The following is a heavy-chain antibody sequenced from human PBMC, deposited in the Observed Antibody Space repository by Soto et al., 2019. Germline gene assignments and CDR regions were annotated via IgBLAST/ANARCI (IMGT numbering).Heavy chain of an antibody. J-gene: IGHJ2*01. V-gene: IGHV1-18*01. CDR2: ISAYNGNT. D-gene: IGHD2-15*01. CDR3: ARDPILTPSPASPVNWYFDL. Sequence: QVQLVQSGAEVKKPGASVKVSCKASGYTFTSYGISWVRQAPGQGLQWMGWISAYNGNTNYAQTFQGRITMTTDTSTSTAYMELRSLRSDDTAVYYCARDPILTPSPASPVNWYFDLWGRGTLVAVSS. CDR1: GYTFTSYG.